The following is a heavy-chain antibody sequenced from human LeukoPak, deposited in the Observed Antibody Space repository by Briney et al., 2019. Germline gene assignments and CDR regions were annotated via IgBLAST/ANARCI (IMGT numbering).Heavy chain of an antibody. Sequence: GASVKVSCKASGYTFTSYYMHWVRQAPGQGLEWMGIINPSGGSTSYAQKFQGRVTMTRDTSTSTVYMELSSLRSEDTALYYCVKDSLLRSTVTTGWWFDPWGQGTLVTVSS. CDR2: INPSGGST. CDR3: VKDSLLRSTVTTGWWFDP. V-gene: IGHV1-46*01. J-gene: IGHJ5*02. CDR1: GYTFTSYY. D-gene: IGHD4-17*01.